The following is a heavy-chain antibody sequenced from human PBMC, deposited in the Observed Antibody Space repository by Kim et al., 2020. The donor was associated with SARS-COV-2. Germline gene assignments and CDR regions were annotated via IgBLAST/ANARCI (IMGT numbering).Heavy chain of an antibody. CDR3: ARGPGYAYVTWYYDL. V-gene: IGHV3-74*01. J-gene: IGHJ2*01. Sequence: GGSLRLSCAASEFTIRNYWMNWVRQVPGKGLVWVARMNTAGGTLYYADSVKGRFTISRDNGRNMLFLDMNSLGDEDTAVYYCARGPGYAYVTWYYDLWGRGPLVTVSS. CDR1: EFTIRNYW. CDR2: MNTAGGTL. D-gene: IGHD2-15*01.